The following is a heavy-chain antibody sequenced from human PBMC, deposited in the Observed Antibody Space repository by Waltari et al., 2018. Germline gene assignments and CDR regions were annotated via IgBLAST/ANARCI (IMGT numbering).Heavy chain of an antibody. J-gene: IGHJ4*02. CDR2: IYSGGST. CDR3: ASWEYSSSSGR. CDR1: GFTVSSNY. V-gene: IGHV3-53*01. D-gene: IGHD6-6*01. Sequence: EVQLVESGGGLIQPGGSLRLSCAASGFTVSSNYMSWVRQGPGKGLEGVSVIYSGGSTYYAGSVKGRFTISRDNSKNTLYLQMNSLRAEDTAVYYCASWEYSSSSGRWGQGTLVTVSP.